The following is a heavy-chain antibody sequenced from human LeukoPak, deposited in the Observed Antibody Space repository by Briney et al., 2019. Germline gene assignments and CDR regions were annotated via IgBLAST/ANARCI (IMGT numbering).Heavy chain of an antibody. V-gene: IGHV4-39*01. CDR2: MYYSGTT. J-gene: IGHJ4*02. CDR3: ARQRGSGWYHPHLF. CDR1: GGYINTRSYF. Sequence: SETLSLTCSASGGYINTRSYFWGWIRQSPGKGLEWIASMYYSGTTCYNPSLKSRVTISVDTLKSQLSLKLSSVTAADTAVYYCARQRGSGWYHPHLFWGQGILVTVSS. D-gene: IGHD6-19*01.